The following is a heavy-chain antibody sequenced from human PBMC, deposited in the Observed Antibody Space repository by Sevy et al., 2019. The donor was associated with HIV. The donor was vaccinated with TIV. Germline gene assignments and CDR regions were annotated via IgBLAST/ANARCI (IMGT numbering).Heavy chain of an antibody. CDR2: IKSNTDGGTT. V-gene: IGHV3-15*01. J-gene: IGHJ4*02. CDR1: GFTFSKAW. D-gene: IGHD3-3*01. Sequence: GGSLRLSCAASGFTFSKAWMSWVRQAPGKGLEWVGRIKSNTDGGTTDYAEPVKGRFTISRDDSKNTRYLQVNSLKTDDTAVYYCTTKKDFWSGYFYFDYWGQGTLVTVSS. CDR3: TTKKDFWSGYFYFDY.